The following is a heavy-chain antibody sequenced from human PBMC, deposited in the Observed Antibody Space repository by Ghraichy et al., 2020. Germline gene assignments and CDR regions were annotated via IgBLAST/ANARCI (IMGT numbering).Heavy chain of an antibody. V-gene: IGHV3-48*02. Sequence: GGSLRLSCAASGFTFSSYSMNWVRQAPGKGLEWVSYISSSSSTIYYADSVKGRSTISRDNAKNSLYLQMNSLRDEDTAVYYCAKDRISYCGGDCYSPDAFDIWGQRTMVTVSS. CDR2: ISSSSSTI. CDR1: GFTFSSYS. D-gene: IGHD2-21*02. J-gene: IGHJ3*02. CDR3: AKDRISYCGGDCYSPDAFDI.